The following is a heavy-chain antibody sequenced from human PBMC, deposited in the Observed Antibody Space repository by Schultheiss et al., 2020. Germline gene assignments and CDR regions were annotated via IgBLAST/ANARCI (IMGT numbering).Heavy chain of an antibody. J-gene: IGHJ6*04. CDR1: GGSISSGGYY. Sequence: SETLSLTCTVSGGSISSGGYYWSWIRQHPGKGLEWIGSIYFSGSTNYNPSLMSRLTISVDTANNQFSLKLTSVTAADTAVYFCALGSGYYRPRGMDVWGKGTTVTVYS. CDR3: ALGSGYYRPRGMDV. D-gene: IGHD3-3*01. V-gene: IGHV4-39*01. CDR2: IYFSGST.